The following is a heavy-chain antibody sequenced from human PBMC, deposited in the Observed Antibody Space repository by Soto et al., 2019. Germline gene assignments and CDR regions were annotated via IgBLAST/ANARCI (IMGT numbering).Heavy chain of an antibody. Sequence: EVQVLESGGGLVQPGGSLRLSCAASGFTFSSYAMSWVRQAPGKGLEWVSSISGSGGGIYYADSVKGRFTFSRDNSKNTLYLQMNSLRAEDTAVYYCAKFGMATTXRSPPYYIDYWGQGALVTVSS. CDR3: AKFGMATTXRSPPYYIDY. CDR2: ISGSGGGI. D-gene: IGHD1-1*01. J-gene: IGHJ4*02. CDR1: GFTFSSYA. V-gene: IGHV3-23*01.